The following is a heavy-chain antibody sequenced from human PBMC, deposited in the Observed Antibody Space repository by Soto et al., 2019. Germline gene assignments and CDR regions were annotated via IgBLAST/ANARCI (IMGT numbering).Heavy chain of an antibody. CDR3: ARGILRYFDWLLIPAVDWFDP. J-gene: IGHJ5*02. CDR2: IYTSGST. D-gene: IGHD3-9*01. CDR1: GGSISSYY. V-gene: IGHV4-4*07. Sequence: SETLSLTCTVSGGSISSYYWSWIRQPAGKGLEWIERIYTSGSTNYNPSLKSRVTISVDTSKNQFSLKLSSVTAADTAVYYCARGILRYFDWLLIPAVDWFDPWGQGTLVTVSS.